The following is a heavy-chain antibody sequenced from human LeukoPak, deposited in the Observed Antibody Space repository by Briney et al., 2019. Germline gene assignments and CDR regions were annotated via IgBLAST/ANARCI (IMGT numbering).Heavy chain of an antibody. D-gene: IGHD5-18*01. CDR3: AKDREQLWLNPWDY. CDR2: ISGSGGST. CDR1: GFTFSSYA. Sequence: PGGSLRLSCAASGFTFSSYAMSWVRQAPGKGLEWVSAISGSGGSTYYADSVKGRFTISRDNSKNTLYLQMNSLRAEDTAVYYCAKDREQLWLNPWDYWGREPWSPSPQ. V-gene: IGHV3-23*01. J-gene: IGHJ4*02.